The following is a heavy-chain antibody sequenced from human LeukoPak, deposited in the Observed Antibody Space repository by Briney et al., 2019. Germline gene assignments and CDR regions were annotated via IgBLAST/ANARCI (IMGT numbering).Heavy chain of an antibody. D-gene: IGHD6-13*01. CDR3: AREKIAAAVIGDY. Sequence: ASVKVSCKASGYTFTGYSMHWVRQAPGQGLEWIGWINPNSGGTNYAQKFQGRVTMTRDTSISTAYMELSRLRSDDTAVYYCAREKIAAAVIGDYWGQGTLVTVSS. CDR2: INPNSGGT. V-gene: IGHV1-2*02. J-gene: IGHJ4*02. CDR1: GYTFTGYS.